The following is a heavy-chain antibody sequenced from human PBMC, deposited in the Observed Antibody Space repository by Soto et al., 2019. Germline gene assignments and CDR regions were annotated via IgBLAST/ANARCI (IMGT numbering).Heavy chain of an antibody. J-gene: IGHJ4*02. CDR1: GYSISSGYY. CDR2: IYHSGST. V-gene: IGHV4-38-2*01. Sequence: SDTLSLTCAVSGYSISSGYYWGWIRQPPGKGLEWIGSIYHSGSTYYNPSLKSRVTISVDTSKNQFSLKLSSVTAADTAVYYCAAVMTTASFDYWGQGTLVTVSS. CDR3: AAVMTTASFDY. D-gene: IGHD4-17*01.